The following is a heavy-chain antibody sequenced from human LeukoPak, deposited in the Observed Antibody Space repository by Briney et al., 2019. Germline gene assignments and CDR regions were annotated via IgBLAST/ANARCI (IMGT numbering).Heavy chain of an antibody. CDR1: GFTFSIYW. D-gene: IGHD3-16*01. V-gene: IGHV3-7*01. CDR3: ASGRQLGY. CDR2: IKEDGSEK. Sequence: GGSLRLSCVASGFTFSIYWMSWVRQAPGKGLEWVANIKEDGSEKCYVASVKGRFTISRDNAKNSLYLQMNSLRAEDTAVYYCASGRQLGYWGQETLVTVSS. J-gene: IGHJ4*02.